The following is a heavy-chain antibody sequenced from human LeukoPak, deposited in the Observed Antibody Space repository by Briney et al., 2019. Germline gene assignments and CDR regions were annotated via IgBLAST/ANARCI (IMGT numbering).Heavy chain of an antibody. Sequence: GPVKVSCKASGYTFTSYYMHWVRQAPGQGLEWMGIINPSGGSTSYAQKFQGRVTMTRDTSTSTVYMELSSLRSEDTAVYYCARDQPRLYMDVWGKGTTVTVSS. CDR2: INPSGGST. V-gene: IGHV1-46*01. CDR1: GYTFTSYY. D-gene: IGHD2-21*01. J-gene: IGHJ6*03. CDR3: ARDQPRLYMDV.